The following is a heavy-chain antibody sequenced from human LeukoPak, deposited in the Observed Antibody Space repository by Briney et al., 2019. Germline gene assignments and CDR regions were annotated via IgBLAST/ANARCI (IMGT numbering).Heavy chain of an antibody. D-gene: IGHD1-14*01. J-gene: IGHJ5*02. V-gene: IGHV4-59*01. Sequence: PSETLTLTCTLSGGTICSDCWSWIRQPPGKGLEWIGYISYSGSTNFNPSLKSRVTISVATSKNQFPLKLSSVTAADAAVYYCAKEGTAVTYLNSFDHWGQGTLVTVSS. CDR3: AKEGTAVTYLNSFDH. CDR2: ISYSGST. CDR1: GGTICSDC.